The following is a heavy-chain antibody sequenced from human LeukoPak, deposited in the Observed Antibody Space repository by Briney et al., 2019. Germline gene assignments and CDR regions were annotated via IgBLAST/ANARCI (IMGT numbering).Heavy chain of an antibody. CDR3: VVGGSPGY. CDR1: GRAFSAYK. CDR2: ISTDGYTT. D-gene: IGHD2-15*01. Sequence: GGSMRLSCAASGRAFSAYKMHWVRKAPRKGLVWVSRISTDGYTTDYADFVQGRFTASRDNTKNTWSLEMNSLRAEDTAVYYCVVGGSPGYWGQGTLVTVSS. V-gene: IGHV3-74*01. J-gene: IGHJ4*02.